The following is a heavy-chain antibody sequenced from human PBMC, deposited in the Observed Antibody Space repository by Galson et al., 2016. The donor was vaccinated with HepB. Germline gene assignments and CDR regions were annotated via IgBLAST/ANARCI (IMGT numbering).Heavy chain of an antibody. V-gene: IGHV5-51*01. CDR1: GYSFTSYW. D-gene: IGHD3-22*01. CDR2: IYPGDSET. CDR3: ARHLNYLDTTGFEYGDS. J-gene: IGHJ4*02. Sequence: QSGAEVKKPGESLKISCKGSGYSFTSYWIAWVRQMPGKGLEWMGIIYPGDSETRYSPPFQGQVTISADKSIRTAYLQWSSLKASETAMYYCARHLNYLDTTGFEYGDSWGQGTLVTVSA.